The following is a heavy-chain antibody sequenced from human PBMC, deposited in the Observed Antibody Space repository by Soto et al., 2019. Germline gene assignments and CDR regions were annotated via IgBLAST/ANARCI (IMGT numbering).Heavy chain of an antibody. J-gene: IGHJ4*02. Sequence: PGGSLRLSCAASGFTFSNYWMSWVRQAPGKGLAWVADIKQDGTEKYYVDSVKGRFTISRDNAKNSLYLQMNSLRAEDTAVYYCARDKYYDFWIGYSNYYIDYWGQGALVTVSS. CDR1: GFTFSNYW. V-gene: IGHV3-7*03. D-gene: IGHD3-3*01. CDR2: IKQDGTEK. CDR3: ARDKYYDFWIGYSNYYIDY.